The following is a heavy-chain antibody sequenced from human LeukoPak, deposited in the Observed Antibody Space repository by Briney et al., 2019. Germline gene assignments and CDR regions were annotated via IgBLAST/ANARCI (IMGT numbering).Heavy chain of an antibody. D-gene: IGHD4-11*01. J-gene: IGHJ4*02. Sequence: GGSLRLSREVSGVTVTSSYMSWVRQAPGKGLEWVSVIYSGGDTYYADSVKGRCAVSRDISKNTLYLQMNSLRAEDTAVYYCARGNTGYNSNWGRDFDCWGQGTLVTVSS. CDR1: GVTVTSSY. CDR2: IYSGGDT. V-gene: IGHV3-66*01. CDR3: ARGNTGYNSNWGRDFDC.